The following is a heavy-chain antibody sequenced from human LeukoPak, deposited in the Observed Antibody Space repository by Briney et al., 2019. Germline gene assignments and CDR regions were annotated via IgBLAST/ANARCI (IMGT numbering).Heavy chain of an antibody. J-gene: IGHJ5*02. D-gene: IGHD2-2*01. CDR1: GGSISSYY. CDR2: IYYSGST. Sequence: SETLSLTCTVSGGSISSYYWSWIRQPPGKGLEWIGYIYYSGSTNYNPSLKSRVTISVDTSKNQFSLKLSSVTAADTAVYYCARQGYCSSTSCYPPRGWFDPWGQGTLVTVSS. CDR3: ARQGYCSSTSCYPPRGWFDP. V-gene: IGHV4-59*08.